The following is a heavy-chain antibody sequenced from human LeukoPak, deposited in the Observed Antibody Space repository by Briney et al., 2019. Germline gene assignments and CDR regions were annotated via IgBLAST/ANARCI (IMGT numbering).Heavy chain of an antibody. CDR2: IRGSGEIT. Sequence: GGSLRLSCVASGFSFSSYAMNWARHAPGKGLEWVSSIRGSGEITYYADSVKGRYTISRDNSKNTLYLQLSSLRAEDTAIYYCAKDGGFGAGTYYEDYWGQGTLVTVSS. CDR3: AKDGGFGAGTYYEDY. V-gene: IGHV3-23*01. J-gene: IGHJ4*02. D-gene: IGHD3-10*01. CDR1: GFSFSSYA.